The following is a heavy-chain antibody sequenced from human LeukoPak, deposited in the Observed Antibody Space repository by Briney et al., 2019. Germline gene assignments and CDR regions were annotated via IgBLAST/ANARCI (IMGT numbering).Heavy chain of an antibody. CDR1: GGTFSSYA. Sequence: SVKVSCKASGGTFSSYAISWVRQAPGQGLEWMGGIIPIFGTANYAQKFQGRVTMTRDMSTSTVYMELSSLRSEDTAVYYCARAPVLYYDSSGYYLHLDYWGQGTLVTVSS. CDR2: IIPIFGTA. J-gene: IGHJ4*02. CDR3: ARAPVLYYDSSGYYLHLDY. V-gene: IGHV1-69*05. D-gene: IGHD3-22*01.